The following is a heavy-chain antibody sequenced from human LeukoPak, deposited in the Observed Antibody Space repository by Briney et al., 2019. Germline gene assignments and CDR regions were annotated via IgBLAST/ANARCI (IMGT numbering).Heavy chain of an antibody. Sequence: GGSLRLSCAASGFTFSSYSMNWVRQAPGKGLEWVSSISSSSSYIYYADSVKGRFTISRDNAKNSLYLQMHSLRAEDTAVYYCARETGSPAAATSQLFDFWGQGTLVTVSS. J-gene: IGHJ4*02. D-gene: IGHD6-13*01. CDR2: ISSSSSYI. CDR1: GFTFSSYS. V-gene: IGHV3-21*01. CDR3: ARETGSPAAATSQLFDF.